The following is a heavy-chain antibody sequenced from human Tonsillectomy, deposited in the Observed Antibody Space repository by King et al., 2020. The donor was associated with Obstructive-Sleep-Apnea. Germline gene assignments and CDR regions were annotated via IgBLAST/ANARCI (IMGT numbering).Heavy chain of an antibody. Sequence: VQLVESGGGLVQPGGSLRLSCAASGFTVSSYAMSWVRQAPGKGLEWVSAISGNSGNTYYEDSVKGRFTISRDNSKNTLYLQMNSLRAEDTAVYYCAKRKSGSDGGRYVDYWGQGTLVTVSS. V-gene: IGHV3-23*04. CDR1: GFTVSSYA. CDR2: ISGNSGNT. J-gene: IGHJ4*02. D-gene: IGHD5-12*01. CDR3: AKRKSGSDGGRYVDY.